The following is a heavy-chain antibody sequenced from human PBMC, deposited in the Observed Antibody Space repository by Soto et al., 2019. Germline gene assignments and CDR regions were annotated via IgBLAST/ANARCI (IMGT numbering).Heavy chain of an antibody. J-gene: IGHJ5*02. CDR1: GVAFSSYT. D-gene: IGHD2-2*01. CDR2: IIPILGIA. CDR3: ANGGGCSSTSCYSNWFDP. V-gene: IGHV1-69*02. Sequence: GASVKVSCKDSGVAFSSYTISWVRQSPGQGLEWMGRIIPILGIANYAQKFQGRVTITADKSTSTAYMELSSLRSEDTAVYYCANGGGCSSTSCYSNWFDPWGQGTLVTVSS.